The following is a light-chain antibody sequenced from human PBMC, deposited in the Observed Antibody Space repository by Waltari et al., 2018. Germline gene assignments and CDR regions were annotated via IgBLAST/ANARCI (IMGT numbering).Light chain of an antibody. V-gene: IGKV3-20*01. Sequence: EIVLTQSPGTLSLSPGERATLSCRASQSVSRSLAWYQQKPGQAPRLLIYDASSMATGIPDRFSGGGSGTDFSLTISRLEPEDFAVYYCQKYVSLPATFGQGTKVEIK. CDR2: DAS. J-gene: IGKJ1*01. CDR1: QSVSRS. CDR3: QKYVSLPAT.